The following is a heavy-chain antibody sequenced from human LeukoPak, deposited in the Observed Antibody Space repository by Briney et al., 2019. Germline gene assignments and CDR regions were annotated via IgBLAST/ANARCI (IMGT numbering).Heavy chain of an antibody. V-gene: IGHV4-59*12. D-gene: IGHD3-22*01. J-gene: IGHJ3*02. Sequence: SETLSLTCAVSGGSINNYYWSWIRQPPGKGLEWIGYIYDSGSTNYNPSLKSRVTISLDTSRNQFSLKLNSVTAADTAVYYCAKSNGYGLIDIWGQGTMVTVSS. CDR2: IYDSGST. CDR1: GGSINNYY. CDR3: AKSNGYGLIDI.